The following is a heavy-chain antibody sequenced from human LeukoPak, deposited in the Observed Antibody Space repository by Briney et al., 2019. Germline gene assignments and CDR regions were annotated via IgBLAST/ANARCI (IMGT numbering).Heavy chain of an antibody. CDR3: ARSLMRSYYYDSSGYFRD. J-gene: IGHJ4*02. Sequence: ASVKVSCKASDHTLTSYGISWVRQAPGQGLEWMGWMNGYNGNTNYAQKLQGRLTITTDTSTSTAYMELRSLRSDDTAVYYCARSLMRSYYYDSSGYFRDWGQGTLVTVSS. CDR2: MNGYNGNT. D-gene: IGHD3-22*01. V-gene: IGHV1-18*01. CDR1: DHTLTSYG.